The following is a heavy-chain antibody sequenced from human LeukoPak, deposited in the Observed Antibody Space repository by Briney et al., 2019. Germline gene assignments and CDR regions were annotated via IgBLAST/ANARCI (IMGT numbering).Heavy chain of an antibody. CDR1: GYTFISYG. Sequence: ASVKVSCKASGYTFISYGISWVRQAPGQGLEWMGWINPNSGGTNYAQKFQGRVTMTRDTSISTAYMELSRLRSDDTAVYYCARVGVDDSSSSDYWGQGTLVTVSS. CDR3: ARVGVDDSSSSDY. J-gene: IGHJ4*02. D-gene: IGHD6-6*01. CDR2: INPNSGGT. V-gene: IGHV1-2*02.